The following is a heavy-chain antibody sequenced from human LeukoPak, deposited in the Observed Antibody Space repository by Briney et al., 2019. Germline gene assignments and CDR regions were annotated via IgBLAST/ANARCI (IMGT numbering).Heavy chain of an antibody. V-gene: IGHV3-23*01. CDR2: ITGSGTST. CDR1: GFTFSSYA. D-gene: IGHD3-22*01. CDR3: ARAEGYYDSSGNDAFDI. Sequence: GGSLRLSCAASGFTFSSYAMSWVRQAPGKGLEWVSSITGSGTSTYYTDSVKGRFTISRDNSKNTLYLQMNSLRAEDTAVYYCARAEGYYDSSGNDAFDIWGQGTMVTVSS. J-gene: IGHJ3*02.